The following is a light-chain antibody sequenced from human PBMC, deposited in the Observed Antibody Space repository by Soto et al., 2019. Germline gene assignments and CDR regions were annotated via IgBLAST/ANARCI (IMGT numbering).Light chain of an antibody. CDR3: QQSYSTPPT. CDR1: QSISSW. V-gene: IGKV1-5*03. J-gene: IGKJ5*01. Sequence: DIQMTQSPSTLSASLGDRVTITCRASQSISSWLAWYQQKPGKAPKLLIYKASSLESGVPSRFSGSGSGTEFTLTISSLQPEDFATYYCQQSYSTPPTFGQGTRLEIK. CDR2: KAS.